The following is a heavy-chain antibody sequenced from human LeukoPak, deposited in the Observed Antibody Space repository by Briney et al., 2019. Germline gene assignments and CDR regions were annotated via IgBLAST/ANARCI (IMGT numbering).Heavy chain of an antibody. Sequence: PGGSLRLSCAASGFTVSSNYMTWVRQAPGKGLEWVSVIYSGGSTYYADSVKGRFTISRDNAKNSLYLQMNSLRAEDTAVYYCAGLGYCSGGSCYSGYYGMDVWGQGTTVTVS. CDR2: IYSGGST. V-gene: IGHV3-66*01. J-gene: IGHJ6*02. CDR1: GFTVSSNY. D-gene: IGHD2-15*01. CDR3: AGLGYCSGGSCYSGYYGMDV.